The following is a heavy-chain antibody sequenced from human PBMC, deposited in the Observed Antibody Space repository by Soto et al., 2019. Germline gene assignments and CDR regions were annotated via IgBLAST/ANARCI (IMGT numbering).Heavy chain of an antibody. J-gene: IGHJ6*01. Sequence: GGSLRLSCAASGFTFSSYAMTWVRLAPGKGLEWVSSISGSGGRTFDADSVRGRFTISRDNSKDTLFLQMNSLRAEDTAVYYCARDPPPTTVTDYYYGMDVWGQGTTVTVS. CDR1: GFTFSSYA. V-gene: IGHV3-23*01. D-gene: IGHD4-17*01. CDR3: ARDPPPTTVTDYYYGMDV. CDR2: ISGSGGRT.